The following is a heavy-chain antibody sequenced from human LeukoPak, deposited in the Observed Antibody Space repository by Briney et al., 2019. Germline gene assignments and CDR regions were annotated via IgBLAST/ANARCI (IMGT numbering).Heavy chain of an antibody. V-gene: IGHV4-39*01. D-gene: IGHD6-19*01. CDR3: ARHETAVAGARPGGFDP. Sequence: SETLSLTCTVSGGSISSSSYYWGWIRQPPGKGLEWIGSIYYSGSTYYNPSLKSRVTISVDTSKNQFSLKLSSVTAADTAVYYCARHETAVAGARPGGFDPWGQGTLVTVSS. CDR2: IYYSGST. CDR1: GGSISSSSYY. J-gene: IGHJ5*02.